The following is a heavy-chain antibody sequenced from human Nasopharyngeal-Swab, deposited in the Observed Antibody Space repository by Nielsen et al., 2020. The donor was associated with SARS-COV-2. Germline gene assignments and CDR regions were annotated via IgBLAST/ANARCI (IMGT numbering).Heavy chain of an antibody. CDR1: GGTFSSYA. CDR2: IIPIFGTA. D-gene: IGHD6-13*01. CDR3: AALTIAAAGRVAFDI. Sequence: SVKVSCKASGGTFSSYAISWVRQAPGQGLEWMGGIIPIFGTANYAQKFQGRVTITADMSTSTAYMELSSLRSEDTAVYYCAALTIAAAGRVAFDIWGQGTMVTVSS. J-gene: IGHJ3*02. V-gene: IGHV1-69*06.